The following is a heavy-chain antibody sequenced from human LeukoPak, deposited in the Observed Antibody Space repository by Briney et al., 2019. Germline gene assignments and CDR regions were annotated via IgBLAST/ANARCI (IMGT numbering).Heavy chain of an antibody. CDR2: IKSNTDGGTT. V-gene: IGHV3-15*01. CDR3: TPIGSFGSSIEL. D-gene: IGHD1-26*01. CDR1: GFTFRNAW. Sequence: GGSLRLSCAASGFTFRNAWMSWVRQAPGRGLEWVGRIKSNTDGGTTDYAAPVKGRFTVSRDDSKDTLYLQMNSLKTEDTAVYFLTPIGSFGSSIELWGQGNLV. J-gene: IGHJ5*02.